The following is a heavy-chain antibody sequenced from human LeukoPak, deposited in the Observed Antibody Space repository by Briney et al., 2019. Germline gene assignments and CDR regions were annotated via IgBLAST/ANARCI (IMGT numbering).Heavy chain of an antibody. D-gene: IGHD6-19*01. CDR3: TRAFKNSSGRYFDY. Sequence: SETLSLTCAVYGGSFSGYYWSWIRQPPRKGLEWIGEINHSGSTNYNPSLKSRVTISVDTSKNQFSLKLCSVTAADTAVYYCTRAFKNSSGRYFDYWGQGTLVTVSS. J-gene: IGHJ4*02. CDR1: GGSFSGYY. CDR2: INHSGST. V-gene: IGHV4-34*01.